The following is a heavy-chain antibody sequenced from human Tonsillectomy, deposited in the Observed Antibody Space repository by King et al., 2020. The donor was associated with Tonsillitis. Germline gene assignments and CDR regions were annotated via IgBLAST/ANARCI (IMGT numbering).Heavy chain of an antibody. Sequence: VQLVESGGGVVQPGRSLRLSCAASGFTFSSYAMHWVRQAPGKGLEWVAVISYDGSNKYYADSVKGRFTISRDNSKNTLYLQINSLRAEDTAVYYCARENDYGDYARGMDVWGQGTTVTVSS. J-gene: IGHJ6*02. CDR2: ISYDGSNK. V-gene: IGHV3-30*04. CDR3: ARENDYGDYARGMDV. D-gene: IGHD4-17*01. CDR1: GFTFSSYA.